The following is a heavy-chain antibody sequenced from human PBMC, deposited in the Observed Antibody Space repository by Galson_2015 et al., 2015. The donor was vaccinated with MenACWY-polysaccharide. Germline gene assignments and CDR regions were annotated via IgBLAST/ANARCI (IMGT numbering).Heavy chain of an antibody. CDR1: GFTFSSYW. CDR3: ARDPHCGAGCSIHDAFDV. V-gene: IGHV3-74*03. D-gene: IGHD2-21*02. J-gene: IGHJ3*01. CDR2: FNPDGSGT. Sequence: SLRLSCAASGFTFSSYWMHWVRQAPGEGLVWVPRFNPDGSGTSYADSVKGRFTVSRDNAKNTVYLQMNSLRAEDTAVYYCARDPHCGAGCSIHDAFDVWGQGTKVTVSS.